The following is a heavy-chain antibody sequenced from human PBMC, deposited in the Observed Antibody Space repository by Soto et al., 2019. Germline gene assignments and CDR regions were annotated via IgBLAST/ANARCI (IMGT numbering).Heavy chain of an antibody. CDR3: ARPAGGGKGHWFDP. Sequence: EVQLVQSGAEVKKPGESLKISCKGSGYSFTSYWIGWVRQMPGKGLEWMGIIYPGDSDTRYSPSFQGQVTISADKSISHGFLQGGRLKASGTAMYYLARPAGGGKGHWFDPWGQGTLVTVSS. V-gene: IGHV5-51*01. CDR2: IYPGDSDT. D-gene: IGHD3-16*01. J-gene: IGHJ5*02. CDR1: GYSFTSYW.